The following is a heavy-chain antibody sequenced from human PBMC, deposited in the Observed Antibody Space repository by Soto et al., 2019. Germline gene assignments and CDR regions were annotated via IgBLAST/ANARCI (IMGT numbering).Heavy chain of an antibody. CDR2: ISGSGGST. V-gene: IGHV3-23*01. CDR3: AKAERTKNQRWLQSYYFDY. Sequence: GGSLRLSCAASGFTFSSYAMSWVRQAPGKGLEWVSAISGSGGSTYYADSVKGRFTISRDNSKNTLYLQMNSLRAEDTAVYYCAKAERTKNQRWLQSYYFDYWGQGTLVTVSS. D-gene: IGHD5-12*01. J-gene: IGHJ4*02. CDR1: GFTFSSYA.